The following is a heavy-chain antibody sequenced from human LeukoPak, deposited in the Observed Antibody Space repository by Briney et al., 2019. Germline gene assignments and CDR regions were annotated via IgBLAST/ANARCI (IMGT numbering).Heavy chain of an antibody. J-gene: IGHJ4*02. CDR2: IWYDGSNK. D-gene: IGHD3-22*01. CDR3: ARDRTGYYYDSSGLGY. V-gene: IGHV3-33*08. Sequence: GGSLRLSCAASGFTFSSYGMHWVRQAPGKGLEWVAVIWYDGSNKYYADSVKGRFTISRDNSKNTLYLQMNSLRAEDTAVYYCARDRTGYYYDSSGLGYWGQGTLVTVSS. CDR1: GFTFSSYG.